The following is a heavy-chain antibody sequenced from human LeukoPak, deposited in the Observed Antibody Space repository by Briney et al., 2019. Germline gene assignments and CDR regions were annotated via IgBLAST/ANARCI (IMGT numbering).Heavy chain of an antibody. J-gene: IGHJ6*02. V-gene: IGHV3-30*18. CDR3: AKAPYYYYGMDV. Sequence: PGGSLRLSCAASGFTFSSYGMHWARQAPGKGLEWVAVISYDGSNKYYADSVKGRFTISRDNSKNTLYLQMNSLRAEDTAVYYCAKAPYYYYGMDVWGQGTTVTVSS. CDR2: ISYDGSNK. CDR1: GFTFSSYG.